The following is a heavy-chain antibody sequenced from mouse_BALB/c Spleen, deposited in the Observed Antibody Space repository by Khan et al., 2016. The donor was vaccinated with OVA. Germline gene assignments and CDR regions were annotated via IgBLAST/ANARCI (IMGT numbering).Heavy chain of an antibody. Sequence: VQLQQSGAELVRPGALVKLSCKASGFNIKDYYIHWVKQRPEQGLEWIGWIDPENGETVYDPKFQGKATITSDTSSNTAYLQLSSLTSKDTGVCYYARSGYFAWFAYWGQGTLVTVSA. CDR3: ARSGYFAWFAY. J-gene: IGHJ3*01. CDR1: GFNIKDYY. V-gene: IGHV14-1*02. CDR2: IDPENGET.